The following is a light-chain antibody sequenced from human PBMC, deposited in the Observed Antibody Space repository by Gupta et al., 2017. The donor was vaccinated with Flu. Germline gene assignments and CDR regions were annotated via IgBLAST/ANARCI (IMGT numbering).Light chain of an antibody. CDR2: GAS. V-gene: IGKV3-15*01. CDR1: QSVNSN. J-gene: IGKJ1*01. Sequence: EIVMTQSPATLSVSPGERATLSCRASQSVNSNLAWYQQQPGQAPRLLISGASSRATGIPARFSGSGSGTEFTLTISSLQAEDFAVYWCQQYKYWPWTFGQGTKVEIK. CDR3: QQYKYWPWT.